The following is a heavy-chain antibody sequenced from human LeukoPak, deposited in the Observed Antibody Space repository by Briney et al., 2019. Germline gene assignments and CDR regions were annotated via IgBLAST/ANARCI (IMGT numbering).Heavy chain of an antibody. CDR2: IYSGGYT. D-gene: IGHD6-6*01. Sequence: GGSLRLSCAASGFTVSSTYLTWVRQAPGKGLEWLSVIYSGGYTYYADSVKGRFFISRDISENMVYLQINSLSVEDTAVYFCARGRPAHYFDSWGPGTLVTVS. V-gene: IGHV3-66*01. CDR1: GFTVSSTY. J-gene: IGHJ4*02. CDR3: ARGRPAHYFDS.